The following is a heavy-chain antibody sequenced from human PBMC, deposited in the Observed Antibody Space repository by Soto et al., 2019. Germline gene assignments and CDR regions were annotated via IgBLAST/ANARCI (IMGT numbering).Heavy chain of an antibody. CDR2: IHYSGST. J-gene: IGHJ4*02. CDR1: GDSVTISDYY. V-gene: IGHV4-39*01. Sequence: QLQLQESGPGLVKPSGTLSLTCTVSGDSVTISDYYWGWIRQPPGKGLEWIGSIHYSGSTYYNPSLKSRVTLSGDTSKKQFSLKLTSVTAADAAVYYCAAHDSGGYYAEYWGQGTLVTVSA. CDR3: AAHDSGGYYAEY. D-gene: IGHD3-22*01.